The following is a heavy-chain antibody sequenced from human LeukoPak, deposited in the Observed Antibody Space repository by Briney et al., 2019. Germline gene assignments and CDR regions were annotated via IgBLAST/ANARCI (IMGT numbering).Heavy chain of an antibody. D-gene: IGHD5-12*01. CDR1: RFTFGDYA. CDR3: TRVIVATKDY. Sequence: PGGSLRLSCTGSRFTFGDYAMNWVRQAPGKGLEWVGFIRSRNYGGTTEYAASVKGRFTISRDDSRGIAYLQMNSLKTEDTAVYYCTRVIVATKDYWGQGTLVTVSS. CDR2: IRSRNYGGTT. J-gene: IGHJ4*02. V-gene: IGHV3-49*04.